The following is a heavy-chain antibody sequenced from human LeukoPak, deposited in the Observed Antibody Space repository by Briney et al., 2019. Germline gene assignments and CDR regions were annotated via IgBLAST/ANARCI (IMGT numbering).Heavy chain of an antibody. CDR2: IYSGGST. CDR3: ARVGYGSGSYYRIYDAFDI. D-gene: IGHD3-10*01. Sequence: GGSLRLSCAASGFTVSSNYMSWVRQAPGKGLEWVSVIYSGGSTYYADSVKGRFTISRDNSKNTLYLQMNSLRAEDTAVYYCARVGYGSGSYYRIYDAFDIWGQGTMVTVSS. V-gene: IGHV3-53*01. J-gene: IGHJ3*02. CDR1: GFTVSSNY.